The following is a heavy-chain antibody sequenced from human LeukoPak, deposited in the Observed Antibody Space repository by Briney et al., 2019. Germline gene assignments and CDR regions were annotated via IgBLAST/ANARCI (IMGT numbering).Heavy chain of an antibody. CDR1: GGSISSSSYY. V-gene: IGHV4-39*01. J-gene: IGHJ4*02. CDR3: ARIIAAAKDY. CDR2: IYYSGSP. Sequence: PSETLSLTCTVSGGSISSSSYYWGRIRHPPGKWLEWIGSIYYSGSPYYNPSLKSRVTISVDTSKNQFSLKLSSVTAADTAVYYCARIIAAAKDYWGQGTLVTVSS. D-gene: IGHD6-13*01.